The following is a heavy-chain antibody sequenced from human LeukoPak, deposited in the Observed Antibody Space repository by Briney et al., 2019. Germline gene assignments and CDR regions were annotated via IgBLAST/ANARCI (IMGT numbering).Heavy chain of an antibody. CDR3: AGSQGAAVTSTYYYYGMDV. CDR2: INPNSGGT. Sequence: GASVKVSCKASGYTFTGYYMHWVRQAPGQGLEWMGWINPNSGGTNYAQKFQGRVTMTRDTSISTAYMELSRLRSDDTAVYYCAGSQGAAVTSTYYYYGMDVWGQGTTVTVSS. D-gene: IGHD4-17*01. V-gene: IGHV1-2*02. J-gene: IGHJ6*02. CDR1: GYTFTGYY.